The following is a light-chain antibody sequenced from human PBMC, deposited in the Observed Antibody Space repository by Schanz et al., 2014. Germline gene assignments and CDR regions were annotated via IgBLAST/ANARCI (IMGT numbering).Light chain of an antibody. V-gene: IGKV3-11*01. Sequence: EVVLTQSPGSLSLSPGERGTLSCRASQGVTSTYLAWYQQKPGQAPRLLIYDASNRATGIPARFSGSGSGTDFTLTISSLEPEDFAVYYCQQRDNWPLLTFGGGTKVEIK. CDR1: QGVTSTY. CDR2: DAS. CDR3: QQRDNWPLLT. J-gene: IGKJ4*01.